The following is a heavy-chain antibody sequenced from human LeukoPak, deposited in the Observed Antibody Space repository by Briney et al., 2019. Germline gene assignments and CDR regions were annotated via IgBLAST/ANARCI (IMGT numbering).Heavy chain of an antibody. CDR3: VKLMSTDSSGWYSPMDY. Sequence: GGSLRLSCAASGFMFNRYWMKWVRQAPGKGLEWVANIKQDATKKFYVDSVKGRFTISRDNANSSLFLQMNSLRIEDTSVYYCVKLMSTDSSGWYSPMDYWGQGILVTVSS. V-gene: IGHV3-7*01. CDR1: GFMFNRYW. J-gene: IGHJ4*02. CDR2: IKQDATKK. D-gene: IGHD6-19*01.